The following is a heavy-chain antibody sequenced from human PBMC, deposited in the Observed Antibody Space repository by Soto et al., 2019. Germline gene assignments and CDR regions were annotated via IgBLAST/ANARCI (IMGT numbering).Heavy chain of an antibody. J-gene: IGHJ4*02. Sequence: GGSLRLSCAASGFTFSSYAMSWVRQAPGKGLEWVSAISGSGGSTYYADSVKGRFTISRDNSKNTLYLQMNSLRAEDTAVYYCAKERSPELLVAEYYFDYWGQGTLVTVSS. CDR2: ISGSGGST. CDR3: AKERSPELLVAEYYFDY. CDR1: GFTFSSYA. V-gene: IGHV3-23*01. D-gene: IGHD1-26*01.